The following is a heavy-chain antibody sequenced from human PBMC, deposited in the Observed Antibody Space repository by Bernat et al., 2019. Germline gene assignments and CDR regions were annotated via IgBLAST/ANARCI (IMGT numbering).Heavy chain of an antibody. CDR3: AKGGVSGWFDP. V-gene: IGHV3-23*04. D-gene: IGHD3-16*01. J-gene: IGHJ5*02. Sequence: EVQLVESGGGLVQPGGSLRLSCAASGFTLSGYDMNWVRQTPGKGLEWVSAISGSGGSTYYADSVKGRFTISRDNSKNTLYLQMNSLRAEDTAVYYCAKGGVSGWFDPWGQGTLVTVSS. CDR2: ISGSGGST. CDR1: GFTLSGYD.